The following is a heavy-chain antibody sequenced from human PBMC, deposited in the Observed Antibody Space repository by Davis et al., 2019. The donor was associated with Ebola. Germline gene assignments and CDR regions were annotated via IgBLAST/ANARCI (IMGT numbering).Heavy chain of an antibody. CDR3: ARDLSGVDSYGHS. J-gene: IGHJ4*02. V-gene: IGHV1-69*04. CDR2: IIPILGIA. Sequence: SVKVSCKASGGTFSSYTISWVRQAPGQGLEWMGRIIPILGIANYAQKFQGRVTITADKSTSTAYMELSSLRSEDTTVYYCARDLSGVDSYGHSWGQGTLVTVSS. CDR1: GGTFSSYT. D-gene: IGHD5-18*01.